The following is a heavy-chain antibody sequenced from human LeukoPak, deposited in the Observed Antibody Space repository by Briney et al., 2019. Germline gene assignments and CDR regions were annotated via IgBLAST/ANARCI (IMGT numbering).Heavy chain of an antibody. Sequence: PSETLSLTCTVSGGSISSYYWSWIRQPPGKGLEWIGYIYYSGSTNYNPSLKSRVTISVDTSKNQFSLKLSSVTAADTAVYYCARGGAPQEDYYYYGMDVWGQGTTVTVSS. CDR3: ARGGAPQEDYYYYGMDV. CDR2: IYYSGST. V-gene: IGHV4-59*01. CDR1: GGSISSYY. J-gene: IGHJ6*02. D-gene: IGHD1-26*01.